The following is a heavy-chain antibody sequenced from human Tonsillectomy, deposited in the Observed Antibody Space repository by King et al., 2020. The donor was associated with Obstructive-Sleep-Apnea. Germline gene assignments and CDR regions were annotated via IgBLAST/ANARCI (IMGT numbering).Heavy chain of an antibody. J-gene: IGHJ6*02. D-gene: IGHD3-10*01. Sequence: DVQLVESGGGLVKPGGSLRLSCAASGFTFSSYSMNWVRQAPGKGLEWVSSISSSSSYIYYADSVKGRFTISRDNAKNSLYLQMNSLRAEDTAVYYCSRAGEYYYYYYGMDVWGQGTTVTVSS. CDR1: GFTFSSYS. V-gene: IGHV3-21*01. CDR3: SRAGEYYYYYYGMDV. CDR2: ISSSSSYI.